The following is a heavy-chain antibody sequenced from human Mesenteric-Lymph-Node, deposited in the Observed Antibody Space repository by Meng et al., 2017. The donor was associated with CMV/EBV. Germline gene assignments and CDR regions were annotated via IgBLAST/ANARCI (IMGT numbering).Heavy chain of an antibody. V-gene: IGHV4-38-2*02. CDR2: IYHSGST. D-gene: IGHD4-17*01. J-gene: IGHJ4*02. Sequence: SETLSLTCTVSGYSISSGYYWGWIRQPPGKGLEWIGSIYHSGSTYYNPSLKSRVTISVDTSKNQFSLKLSSVTAADTAVYYCARDPTTVTSRDYWGQGTLVTVSS. CDR1: GYSISSGYY. CDR3: ARDPTTVTSRDY.